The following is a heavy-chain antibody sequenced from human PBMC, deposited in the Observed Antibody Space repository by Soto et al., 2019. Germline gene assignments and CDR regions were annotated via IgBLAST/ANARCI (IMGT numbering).Heavy chain of an antibody. Sequence: PSEPLSLTCTVSCGSISSVGYYWSWIRQHPGKGLEWIGYIYYSGSTYYNPSLKSRVTISVDTSKNQFSLKLSSVTAADTAVYYCARDRMTTVTTRGGYMDVWGKGTTVTVSS. CDR2: IYYSGST. D-gene: IGHD4-17*01. CDR1: CGSISSVGYY. V-gene: IGHV4-31*02. J-gene: IGHJ6*03. CDR3: ARDRMTTVTTRGGYMDV.